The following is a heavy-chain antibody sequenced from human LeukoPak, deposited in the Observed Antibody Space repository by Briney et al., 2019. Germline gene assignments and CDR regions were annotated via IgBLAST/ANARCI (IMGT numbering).Heavy chain of an antibody. CDR3: ASLRDGYNLFDY. CDR1: GYTFTGYY. D-gene: IGHD5-24*01. J-gene: IGHJ4*02. V-gene: IGHV1-2*02. CDR2: INPNSGGT. Sequence: ASVKASCKASGYTFTGYYMHWVQQAPGQGLEWMGWINPNSGGTNYAQKFQGRVTMTRDTSISTAYMELSRLRSDDTAVYYCASLRDGYNLFDYWGQGTLVTVSS.